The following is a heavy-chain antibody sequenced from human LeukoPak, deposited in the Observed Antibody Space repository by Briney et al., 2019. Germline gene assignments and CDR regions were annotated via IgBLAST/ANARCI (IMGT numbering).Heavy chain of an antibody. CDR2: ISAYNGNT. J-gene: IGHJ4*02. V-gene: IGHV1-18*01. CDR1: GYTFSSYG. Sequence: GASVKVSFTASGYTFSSYGISWVRQAPGQGLECLGYISAYNGNTNYAQKVQGRITMTTDTSTSTAYMEMRCLRSDDTAVYYCARDCSGSSCYWIHWGQGTLVTVSS. CDR3: ARDCSGSSCYWIH. D-gene: IGHD2-15*01.